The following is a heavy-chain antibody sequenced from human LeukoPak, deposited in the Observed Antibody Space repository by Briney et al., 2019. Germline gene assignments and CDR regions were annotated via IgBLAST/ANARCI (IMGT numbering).Heavy chain of an antibody. CDR3: ARVQGWELLSPFDY. V-gene: IGHV4-59*08. D-gene: IGHD1-26*01. CDR2: LHYSGST. CDR1: GGSISNYY. Sequence: SETLSLTCTVSGGSISNYYWNWIRLSPGKGLEWIGYLHYSGSTNFNPSLESRVTISVDTSNNQSFLRLSSVTAADTAVYYCARVQGWELLSPFDYWGQGVLVTVSS. J-gene: IGHJ4*02.